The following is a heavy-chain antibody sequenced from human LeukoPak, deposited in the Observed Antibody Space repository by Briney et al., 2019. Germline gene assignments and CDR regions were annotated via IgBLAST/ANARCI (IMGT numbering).Heavy chain of an antibody. D-gene: IGHD3-10*01. CDR1: GFTFSSYE. Sequence: GGSLRLSCAASGFTFSSYEMNWVRQAPGKGLEWVSYISSSGSTIYYADSVKGRFTISRDNAKNSLYLQMNSLRAEDTAVYYCARGRITMVRGAYFDYWGQGTLVTVSS. V-gene: IGHV3-48*03. CDR2: ISSSGSTI. J-gene: IGHJ4*02. CDR3: ARGRITMVRGAYFDY.